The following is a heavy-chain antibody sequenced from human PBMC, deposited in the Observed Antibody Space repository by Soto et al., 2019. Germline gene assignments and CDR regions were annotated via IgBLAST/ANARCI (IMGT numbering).Heavy chain of an antibody. CDR3: TRDRDYYVSGNYYNRIDF. J-gene: IGHJ4*02. Sequence: QVQLVQSGAEVKKPGASVKVSCKASGGIFSTYAISWLRQAPGQGLEWMGGIIPLFGTPNYAQRFQGRVTITAVEATSTAYLRLSRVTSEDTAISYCTRDRDYYVSGNYYNRIDFWGQGTLVTVSS. V-gene: IGHV1-69*01. CDR2: IIPLFGTP. D-gene: IGHD3-10*01. CDR1: GGIFSTYA.